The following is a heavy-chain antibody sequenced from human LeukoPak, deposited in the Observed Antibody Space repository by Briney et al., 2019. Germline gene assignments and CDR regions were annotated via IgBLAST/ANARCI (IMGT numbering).Heavy chain of an antibody. V-gene: IGHV4-34*01. CDR3: ARGVVQQTTPRAYFDL. CDR1: SGSFSGYY. D-gene: IGHD6-13*01. J-gene: IGHJ2*01. Sequence: SETLSLTCAVYSGSFSGYYWSWIRQPPGKGLEWIGEINHSGSTNYNLSLKSRVTISVDTSKNQFSLKLSSVTAADTPVYYCARGVVQQTTPRAYFDLWGRGTLVTVSS. CDR2: INHSGST.